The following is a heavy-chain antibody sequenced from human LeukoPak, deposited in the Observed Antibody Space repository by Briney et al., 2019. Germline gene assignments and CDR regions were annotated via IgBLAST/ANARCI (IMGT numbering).Heavy chain of an antibody. Sequence: ASVKVSCKASGYTFTGYYMHWVRQAPGQGLEWMGWINPNSGGANYAQKFQGRVTMTTDTSTSTAYMDLRSLRSDDTAVYYCARGSSYGFSMGYWGQGTLVTVSS. CDR3: ARGSSYGFSMGY. V-gene: IGHV1-2*02. J-gene: IGHJ4*02. CDR2: INPNSGGA. CDR1: GYTFTGYY. D-gene: IGHD5-18*01.